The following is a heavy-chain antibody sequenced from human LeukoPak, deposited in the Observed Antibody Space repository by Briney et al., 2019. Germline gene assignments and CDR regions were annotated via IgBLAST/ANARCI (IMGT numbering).Heavy chain of an antibody. D-gene: IGHD2/OR15-2a*01. CDR2: MNPNSGNT. Sequence: GASVKVSCKASGYTFTSYDINWVRQATGQGLEWMGWMNPNSGNTGYAQKFQGRVTITRNTSISTAYMELSSLRSEDTAVYYCARETSRRAKYYYYYYMDVWGKGTTVTVSS. J-gene: IGHJ6*03. CDR1: GYTFTSYD. V-gene: IGHV1-8*03. CDR3: ARETSRRAKYYYYYYMDV.